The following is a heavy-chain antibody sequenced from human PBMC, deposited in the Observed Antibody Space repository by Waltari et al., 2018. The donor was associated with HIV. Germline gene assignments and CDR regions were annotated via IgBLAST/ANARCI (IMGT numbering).Heavy chain of an antibody. CDR2: INPTNGDT. CDR1: GYTFAAYH. J-gene: IGHJ4*02. V-gene: IGHV1-2*04. CDR3: ARAESTTWANFDF. Sequence: QVQLVQSGPEVKNVGASVRVSCRTSGYTFAAYHIYWVRQTPAEGLEWLGWINPTNGDTDYAQKFQGWVTVTRDTSTSTVYMVLDRLRSDDAAIYYCARAESTTWANFDFWGQGTLVYVSS. D-gene: IGHD1-26*01.